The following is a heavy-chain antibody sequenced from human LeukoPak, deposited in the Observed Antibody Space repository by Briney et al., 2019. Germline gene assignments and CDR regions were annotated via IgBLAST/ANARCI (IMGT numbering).Heavy chain of an antibody. D-gene: IGHD3-3*01. Sequence: GGSLRLSCAASGFAFSSYWMHWVRQAPGKGLVWVSRINSDGSSTSYADSVKGRFTISRDNAKNTLYLQMNSLRAEDTAVYYCARVNYDFWSGYSGIDYWGQGTLVTVSS. CDR3: ARVNYDFWSGYSGIDY. CDR2: INSDGSST. J-gene: IGHJ4*02. V-gene: IGHV3-74*01. CDR1: GFAFSSYW.